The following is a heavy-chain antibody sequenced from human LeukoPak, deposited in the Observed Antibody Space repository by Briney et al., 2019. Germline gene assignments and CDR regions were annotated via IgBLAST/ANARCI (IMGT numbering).Heavy chain of an antibody. V-gene: IGHV3-53*01. D-gene: IGHD2-21*01. CDR3: ARDDGDWYFDF. Sequence: GGSLRLSCAASGVTVRSNYTNWVRHAPGKGLEWVALIFSGNSTYYADSVKGRFTISRDNSKNTLFLQMNSLRVEDTAVYYCARDDGDWYFDFWGQGTLVTVSS. CDR2: IFSGNST. CDR1: GVTVRSNY. J-gene: IGHJ4*02.